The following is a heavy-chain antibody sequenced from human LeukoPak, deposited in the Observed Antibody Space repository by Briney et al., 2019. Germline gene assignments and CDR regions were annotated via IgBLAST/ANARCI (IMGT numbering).Heavy chain of an antibody. V-gene: IGHV4-30-2*01. J-gene: IGHJ2*01. Sequence: PSQTLSLTCAVSGGSNSSGGYSWSWIRQPPGKGLEWIGYIYHSGSTYYNPSLKSRVTISVDRSKNQFSLKLSSVTAADTAVYYCAREAQQYYDSSGYLWGRGTLVTVSS. CDR3: AREAQQYYDSSGYL. CDR2: IYHSGST. CDR1: GGSNSSGGYS. D-gene: IGHD3-22*01.